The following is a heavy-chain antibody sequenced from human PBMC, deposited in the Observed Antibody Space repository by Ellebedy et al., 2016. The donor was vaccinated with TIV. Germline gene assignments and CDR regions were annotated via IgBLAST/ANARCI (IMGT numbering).Heavy chain of an antibody. CDR1: GGSFSGYY. CDR3: ARVRLGYCSSTSCYNAVDV. J-gene: IGHJ3*01. CDR2: INDSGST. D-gene: IGHD2-2*02. Sequence: SETLSLXXAVYGGSFSGYYWTWIRHPPGKGLEWIGEINDSGSTNYNPSLKSRVTISVDTSKNQFSLKLGSVTTADTSLYYCARVRLGYCSSTSCYNAVDVWGQGTKVTVSS. V-gene: IGHV4-34*01.